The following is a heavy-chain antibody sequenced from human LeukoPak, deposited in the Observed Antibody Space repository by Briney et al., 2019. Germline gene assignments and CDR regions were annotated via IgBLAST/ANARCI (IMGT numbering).Heavy chain of an antibody. V-gene: IGHV3-30*02. CDR1: GFTFITYG. D-gene: IGHD3-22*01. CDR2: IWYDGTNK. Sequence: GGSLRLSCAASGFTFITYGMHWVRQAPGKGLEWVAIIWYDGTNKYYADSVKGRFTISRDNSKNTLYLQMNSLRAEDTAVYFCAKDLNTYRYDSRDLQHWGQGTLVTVSS. J-gene: IGHJ1*01. CDR3: AKDLNTYRYDSRDLQH.